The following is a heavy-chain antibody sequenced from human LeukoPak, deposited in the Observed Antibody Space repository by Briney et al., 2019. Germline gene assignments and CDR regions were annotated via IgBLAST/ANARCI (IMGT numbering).Heavy chain of an antibody. V-gene: IGHV3-21*01. CDR1: GHTFSSYA. Sequence: PGGSLRLSCAASGHTFSSYAMIWVRQAPGKGLEWVSSISSTSSHIYYSDSVNGRFTISTDNANISPYLEMNSLRVEDTAVYYCARGREGIAVRWWVEETRWHFLDPWGQGTLVTVSS. D-gene: IGHD6-19*01. CDR3: ARGREGIAVRWWVEETRWHFLDP. J-gene: IGHJ5*02. CDR2: ISSTSSHI.